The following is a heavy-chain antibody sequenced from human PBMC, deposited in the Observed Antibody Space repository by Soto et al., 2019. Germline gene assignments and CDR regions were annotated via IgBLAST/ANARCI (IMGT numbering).Heavy chain of an antibody. CDR3: ARLEGLAKISYYFDF. Sequence: SETLSLTCSVSDDSINSDKYYWGWIRQPPGKGLEWIGSIYYRGNAYYNPSLQTRVTISLDKSKSQFSLKLNSVTAADSAVYFCARLEGLAKISYYFDFWGPGALVTVSS. V-gene: IGHV4-39*01. J-gene: IGHJ4*02. CDR2: IYYRGNA. CDR1: DDSINSDKYY. D-gene: IGHD3-9*01.